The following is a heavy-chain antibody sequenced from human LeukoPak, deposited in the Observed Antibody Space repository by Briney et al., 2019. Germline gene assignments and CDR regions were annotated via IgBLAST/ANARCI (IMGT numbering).Heavy chain of an antibody. J-gene: IGHJ4*02. V-gene: IGHV1-46*01. Sequence: GAPVKACCNASGYSFSTYYIHSVRQAPGQGLEWMGIINPSGGSTNYAQKFKGRVTLTRDTSTSTVYMELSSLRSEDSAVYYCARGHSSGRLAEASDLWGQGTLVTVSS. D-gene: IGHD6-19*01. CDR1: GYSFSTYY. CDR2: INPSGGST. CDR3: ARGHSSGRLAEASDL.